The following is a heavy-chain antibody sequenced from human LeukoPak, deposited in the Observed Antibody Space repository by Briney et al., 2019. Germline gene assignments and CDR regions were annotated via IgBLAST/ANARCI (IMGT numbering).Heavy chain of an antibody. Sequence: GGSLRLSCAASGFTFSSYAMSWVRQAPGEGLEWVGFIRSKAYGGTTDYAASVKGRFTISRDDSKSIAYLQMNSLKTEDTAVYYCTRAPYYDSSGYYFGGFDYWGQGTLVTVSS. D-gene: IGHD3-22*01. J-gene: IGHJ4*02. CDR1: GFTFSSYA. CDR2: IRSKAYGGTT. CDR3: TRAPYYDSSGYYFGGFDY. V-gene: IGHV3-49*04.